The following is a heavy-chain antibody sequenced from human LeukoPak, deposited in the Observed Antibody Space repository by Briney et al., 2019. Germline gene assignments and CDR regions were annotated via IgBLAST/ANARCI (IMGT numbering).Heavy chain of an antibody. Sequence: PGGSLRLSCAASGFTFSSYSMNWVRQAPGKGLEWVSSISSSSSYIYYADSVKGRFTISRDNSKNTLYLQMNSLRAEDTAIYYCARSGGADFDICGQGTMVTVSS. CDR1: GFTFSSYS. J-gene: IGHJ3*02. CDR2: ISSSSSYI. V-gene: IGHV3-21*04. D-gene: IGHD3-16*01. CDR3: ARSGGADFDI.